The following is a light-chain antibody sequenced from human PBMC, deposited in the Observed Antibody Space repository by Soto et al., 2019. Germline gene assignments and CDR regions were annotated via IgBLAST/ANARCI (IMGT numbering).Light chain of an antibody. CDR2: KVS. CDR1: QSLVYSDGNTY. Sequence: DFVMTQSPLSLPVTLGQPSSISCRSSQSLVYSDGNTYLNCFQQRPGQSPXRLIYKVSNRDSGVPDRLSGSGSGTDFTLKISRVEAEDVGVYYCMQGTHWLTFGQGTRLEIK. CDR3: MQGTHWLT. V-gene: IGKV2-30*01. J-gene: IGKJ5*01.